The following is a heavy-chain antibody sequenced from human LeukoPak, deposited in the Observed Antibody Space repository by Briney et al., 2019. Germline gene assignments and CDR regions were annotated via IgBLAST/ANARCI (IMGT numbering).Heavy chain of an antibody. V-gene: IGHV1-3*01. D-gene: IGHD3-3*01. CDR1: GYTFTSYA. CDR2: INAGNGNT. CDR3: ARVPYYDFWSGYQYDDYFDY. J-gene: IGHJ4*02. Sequence: ASVKVSCKASGYTFTSYAMHWVRQAPGQRLEWMGWINAGNGNTKYSQKFRGRVTITRDTSASTAYMELSSLRSEDTAVYCCARVPYYDFWSGYQYDDYFDYWGQGTLVTVSS.